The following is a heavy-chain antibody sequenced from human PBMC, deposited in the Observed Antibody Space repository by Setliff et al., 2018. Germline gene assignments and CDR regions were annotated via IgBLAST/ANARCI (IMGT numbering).Heavy chain of an antibody. V-gene: IGHV1-18*01. Sequence: GASVKVSCKASGYTFTSYGISWVRQAPGQGLEWMGWISPYNGNTNYAQKLQGRVTMTTDTSTSTAYMELRSLRSDDTAVYYCAKDRYGHYDSSARKDYYLDYWGQGALVTVSS. CDR1: GYTFTSYG. D-gene: IGHD3-22*01. CDR3: AKDRYGHYDSSARKDYYLDY. J-gene: IGHJ4*02. CDR2: ISPYNGNT.